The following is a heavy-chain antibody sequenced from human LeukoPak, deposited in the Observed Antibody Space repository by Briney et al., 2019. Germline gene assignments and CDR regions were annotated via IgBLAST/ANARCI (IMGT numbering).Heavy chain of an antibody. CDR3: ARAPLMDCSGGSCYRNDAFDI. CDR2: IYHSGST. V-gene: IGHV4-30-2*01. D-gene: IGHD2-15*01. CDR1: GGSISSGGYS. Sequence: TSETLSLTCAVSGGSISSGGYSWSWIRQPPGKGLEWIGYIYHSGSTYYNPSLKSRVTISVDRSKNQFPLKLSSVTAADTAVYYCARAPLMDCSGGSCYRNDAFDIWGQGTMVTVSS. J-gene: IGHJ3*02.